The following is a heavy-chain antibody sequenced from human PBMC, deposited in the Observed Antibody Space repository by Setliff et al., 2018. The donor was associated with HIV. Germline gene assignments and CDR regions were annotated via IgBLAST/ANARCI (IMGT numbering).Heavy chain of an antibody. J-gene: IGHJ4*02. Sequence: SETLSLTCTVSGGFISNYYWSWIRQPPGKGLEWIGHIYTSGSTNYNPSLKSRVTISLDTSKNQFSLKLSSVTAADTAIYYCARLRDMEWELIGLDYWGRGTLVTVSS. CDR3: ARLRDMEWELIGLDY. D-gene: IGHD1-26*01. CDR2: IYTSGST. V-gene: IGHV4-59*01. CDR1: GGFISNYY.